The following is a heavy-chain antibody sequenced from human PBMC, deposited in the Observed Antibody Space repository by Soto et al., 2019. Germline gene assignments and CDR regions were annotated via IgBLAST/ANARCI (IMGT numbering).Heavy chain of an antibody. Sequence: QITLKESGPTLVKPTQPLTLTCTFSGFSLSTSGVGVGWIRQPPGKALEWLALIYWDDDKRYSPSLKSRLTITKDTSKNQVVLTMTNMDPVDTATYYCAHSSYDFWSGYLSYWGQGTLVTVSS. CDR3: AHSSYDFWSGYLSY. J-gene: IGHJ4*02. V-gene: IGHV2-5*02. D-gene: IGHD3-3*01. CDR2: IYWDDDK. CDR1: GFSLSTSGVG.